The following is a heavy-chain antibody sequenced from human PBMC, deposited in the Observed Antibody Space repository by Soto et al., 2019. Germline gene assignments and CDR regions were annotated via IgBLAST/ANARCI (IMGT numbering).Heavy chain of an antibody. D-gene: IGHD3-22*01. Sequence: QVQLQESGPGLVKPSETLSLTCTVSGGSIRDYYWGWIRQSPGKGLEWIGYIYYTGTTKYNPSLKSRVTXXVXXSKNQFSLKLDSVTAADTAVYYCARLGGYYQAFDSWGQGTLVTVSS. J-gene: IGHJ4*02. CDR2: IYYTGTT. V-gene: IGHV4-59*08. CDR1: GGSIRDYY. CDR3: ARLGGYYQAFDS.